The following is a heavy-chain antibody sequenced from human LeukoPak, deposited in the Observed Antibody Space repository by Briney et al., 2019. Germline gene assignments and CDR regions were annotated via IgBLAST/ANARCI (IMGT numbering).Heavy chain of an antibody. J-gene: IGHJ4*02. CDR2: INPNSGGT. CDR3: ARSIAAAGNFGDY. V-gene: IGHV1-2*06. Sequence: ASVKVSCKASGYTFTGYYMHWVRQAPGQGLEWMGRINPNSGGTNYAQKFQGRVTMTRDTPISTAYMELSRLRSDDTAVYYCARSIAAAGNFGDYWGQGTLVTVSS. CDR1: GYTFTGYY. D-gene: IGHD6-13*01.